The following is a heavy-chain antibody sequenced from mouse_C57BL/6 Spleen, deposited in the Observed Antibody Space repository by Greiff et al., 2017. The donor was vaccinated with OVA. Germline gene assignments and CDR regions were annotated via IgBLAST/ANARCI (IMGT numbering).Heavy chain of an antibody. D-gene: IGHD1-1*01. V-gene: IGHV5-17*01. CDR2: ISSGSSTI. J-gene: IGHJ2*01. CDR1: GFTFSDYG. CDR3: ARSLYYGSRGDYFDY. Sequence: EVMLVESGGGLVKPGGSLKLSCAASGFTFSDYGMHWVRQAPEKGLEWVAYISSGSSTIYYADTVKGRFTISRDNGKNTLFLQMTSLRSEDTAMYYCARSLYYGSRGDYFDYWGQGTTLTVSS.